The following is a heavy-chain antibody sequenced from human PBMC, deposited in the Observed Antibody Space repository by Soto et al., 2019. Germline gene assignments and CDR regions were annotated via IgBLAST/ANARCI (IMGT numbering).Heavy chain of an antibody. J-gene: IGHJ4*02. CDR3: TTYDYICGSYRYRGAY. Sequence: EVLLLESGGGVVKPGGSLRLSCAASGFSFSEAWMSWVRQAPGKGLEWVARIKSETDGGTRDHAAPVEGRFIISRDDSKNAVYLQLNSLKTEDTGLYYCTTYDYICGSYRYRGAYWGQGALVTVTS. CDR1: GFSFSEAW. D-gene: IGHD3-16*02. V-gene: IGHV3-15*01. CDR2: IKSETDGGTR.